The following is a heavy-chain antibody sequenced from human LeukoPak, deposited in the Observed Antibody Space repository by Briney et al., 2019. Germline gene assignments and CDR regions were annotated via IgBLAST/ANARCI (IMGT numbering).Heavy chain of an antibody. V-gene: IGHV4-34*01. D-gene: IGHD6-13*01. CDR3: ARGIGYSSSWYRRNWFDP. Sequence: SETLSLTCAVYGGSFSGYYWSWIRQPPGKGLEWIGEINHSGSTNYNPSLKSRVAISVDTSKNQFSLKLSSVTAADTAVYYCARGIGYSSSWYRRNWFDPWGQGTLVTVSS. CDR2: INHSGST. J-gene: IGHJ5*02. CDR1: GGSFSGYY.